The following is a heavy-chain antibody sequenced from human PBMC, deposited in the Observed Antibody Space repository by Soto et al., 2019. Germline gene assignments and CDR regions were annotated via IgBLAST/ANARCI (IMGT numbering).Heavy chain of an antibody. D-gene: IGHD4-17*01. Sequence: QVQLQESGPGLVRPSQTLSLTCTVSGGSISSDHYHWTWIRQTPGKGLEWIGYIHYSGSVYYNPSLHSRVTMSVDTSKNLFSLKLSPVTAADTAVYFCVREDDGGDRDYYGLDVWGQGATVTVSS. CDR3: VREDDGGDRDYYGLDV. CDR2: IHYSGSV. J-gene: IGHJ6*02. V-gene: IGHV4-30-4*01. CDR1: GGSISSDHYH.